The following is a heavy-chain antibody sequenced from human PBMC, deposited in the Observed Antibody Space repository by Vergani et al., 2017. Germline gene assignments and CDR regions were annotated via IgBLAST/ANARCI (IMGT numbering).Heavy chain of an antibody. D-gene: IGHD3-3*02. Sequence: QVQLVESGGGVVQPGRSLRLSCAASGFTFSSYGMHWVRQAPGKGLEWVAVIWYDGSNKYYADSVKGRFTISRDNSKNTLYLQMNSLRAEDTAVYYCARVGRSGLLESFYPNAFDIWGQGTMVTVSS. J-gene: IGHJ3*02. V-gene: IGHV3-33*01. CDR3: ARVGRSGLLESFYPNAFDI. CDR1: GFTFSSYG. CDR2: IWYDGSNK.